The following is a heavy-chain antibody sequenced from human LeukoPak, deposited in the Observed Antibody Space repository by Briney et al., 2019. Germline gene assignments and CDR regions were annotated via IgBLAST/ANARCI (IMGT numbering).Heavy chain of an antibody. V-gene: IGHV4-30-2*03. CDR3: ARLRYGGNSAYFQH. D-gene: IGHD2-21*02. CDR2: IYHSGST. CDR1: GGSISSGGYS. J-gene: IGHJ1*01. Sequence: SQTLSLTCAVSGGSISSGGYSWSWIRQPPGKGLEWIGYIYHSGSTYYNPSLKSRVTISVDTSKNQFSLKLSSVTAADTAVYYCARLRYGGNSAYFQHWGQGTLVTVSS.